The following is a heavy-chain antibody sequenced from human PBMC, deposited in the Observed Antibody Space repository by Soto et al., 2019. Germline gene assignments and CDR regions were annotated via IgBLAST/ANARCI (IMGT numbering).Heavy chain of an antibody. CDR2: INPSGGST. J-gene: IGHJ5*02. D-gene: IGHD6-13*01. CDR3: ARGRVAAAVTGWFDP. V-gene: IGHV1-46*01. Sequence: ASVKVSWKASGYTFTSYYMHWVRQAPGQGLEWMGIINPSGGSTSYAQKFQGRVTMSRDTSTSTVYMELSSLRSEDTAVYYCARGRVAAAVTGWFDPWGQGTLVTVSS. CDR1: GYTFTSYY.